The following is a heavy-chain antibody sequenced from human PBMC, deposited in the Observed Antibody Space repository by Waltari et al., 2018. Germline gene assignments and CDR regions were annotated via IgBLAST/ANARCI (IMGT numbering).Heavy chain of an antibody. Sequence: QVQLQESGPGLVKPSETLSLTCTVSGGSISSYYWSWIRQPPGKGLEWIGYIYYSGSTNYNPSLKSRVTISVDTSKNQFSLKLSSVTAADTAVYYCARELERFDYYMDVWGKGTTVTVSS. CDR2: IYYSGST. CDR1: GGSISSYY. CDR3: ARELERFDYYMDV. J-gene: IGHJ6*03. D-gene: IGHD1-1*01. V-gene: IGHV4-59*01.